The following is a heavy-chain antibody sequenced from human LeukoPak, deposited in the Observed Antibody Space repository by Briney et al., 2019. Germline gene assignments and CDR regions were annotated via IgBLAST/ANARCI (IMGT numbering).Heavy chain of an antibody. CDR2: ITSSSSYI. J-gene: IGHJ4*02. CDR1: GFTFRSYG. CDR3: AKWSGNRPLYYFDY. D-gene: IGHD3-3*01. V-gene: IGHV3-21*01. Sequence: AGGSLRLSCAASGFTFRSYGMNWVRQAPGKGLEWVSSITSSSSYIYHADSVKGRFTISRDNAKNSLYLQMNSLRADDTAVYYCAKWSGNRPLYYFDYWGQGTLVTVSS.